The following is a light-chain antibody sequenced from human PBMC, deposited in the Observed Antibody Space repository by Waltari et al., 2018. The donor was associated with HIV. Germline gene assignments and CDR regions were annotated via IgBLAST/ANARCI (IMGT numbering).Light chain of an antibody. CDR1: KNNVGGDG. CDR3: QSYDANSRV. CDR2: RNN. J-gene: IGLJ1*01. V-gene: IGLV10-54*01. Sequence: AGLTQPPSVSKGLGQTATVTCSGNKNNVGGDGAEWLLHVPGLSPKPLSRRNNDRPSGVSVRFSASRSGVTSSLTISNLQSEDEADYFCQSYDANSRVFGSGTKVTVL.